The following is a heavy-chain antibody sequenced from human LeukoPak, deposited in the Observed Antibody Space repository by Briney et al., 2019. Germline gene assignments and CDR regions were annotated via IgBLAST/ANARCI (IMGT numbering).Heavy chain of an antibody. CDR3: AKARIAATIYPKEVNFDY. D-gene: IGHD5-12*01. Sequence: GGSLRLSCAASGFSFSSYAMSWVRQAPGGGLEWVSTITGGGGSTYYADSVKGRFTISRDNSKDTFYLQMNSLRVEDTAVYYCAKARIAATIYPKEVNFDYWGQGTLVTVSS. CDR1: GFSFSSYA. J-gene: IGHJ4*02. V-gene: IGHV3-23*01. CDR2: ITGGGGST.